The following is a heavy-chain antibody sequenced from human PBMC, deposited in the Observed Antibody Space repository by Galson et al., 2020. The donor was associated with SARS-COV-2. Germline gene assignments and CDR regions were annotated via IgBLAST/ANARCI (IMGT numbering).Heavy chain of an antibody. CDR2: ISSNGHNT. Sequence: GSLRLSCSVSTVTFRFYAMHWVRQAPGKGLEYISAISSNGHNTYYADSVNDRFTISRDNAENTTYLQMTSLRTEDTAVYYCVKGSSTGTYSTSFDPWGQGTLVTVS. D-gene: IGHD1-26*01. J-gene: IGHJ5*02. CDR1: TVTFRFYA. CDR3: VKGSSTGTYSTSFDP. V-gene: IGHV3-64D*08.